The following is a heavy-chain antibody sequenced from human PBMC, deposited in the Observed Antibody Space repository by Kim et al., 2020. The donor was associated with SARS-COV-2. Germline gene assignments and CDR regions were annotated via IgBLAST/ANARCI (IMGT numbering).Heavy chain of an antibody. CDR1: GFTFSSYA. J-gene: IGHJ6*02. CDR3: AKGTRYYYGSGNYYYYGMDV. CDR2: IYSGGSST. V-gene: IGHV3-23*03. D-gene: IGHD3-10*01. Sequence: GGSLRLSCAASGFTFSSYAMSWVRQAPGKGLEWVSVIYSGGSSTYYADSVKGRFTISRDNSKNTLYLKMNSLRAEDTAVYYCAKGTRYYYGSGNYYYYGMDVWGQGTTVTVSS.